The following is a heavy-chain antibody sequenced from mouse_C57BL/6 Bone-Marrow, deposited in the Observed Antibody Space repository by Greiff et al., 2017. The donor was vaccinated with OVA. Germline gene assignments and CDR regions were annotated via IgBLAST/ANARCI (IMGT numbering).Heavy chain of an antibody. J-gene: IGHJ2*01. CDR2: INPNNGGT. V-gene: IGHV1-26*01. Sequence: EVQLQQSGPELVKPGASVKISCKASGYTFTDYYMNWVKQSHGKSLEWIGGINPNNGGTSYNQKFKGKATLTVDKSSSTAYIEISSLTSEDSAVYYCARDSSNYYYWGQGTPLTVSS. CDR3: ARDSSNYYY. CDR1: GYTFTDYY. D-gene: IGHD2-5*01.